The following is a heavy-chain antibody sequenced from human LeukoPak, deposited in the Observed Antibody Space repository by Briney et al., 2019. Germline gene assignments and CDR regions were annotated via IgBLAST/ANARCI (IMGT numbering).Heavy chain of an antibody. D-gene: IGHD3-16*01. Sequence: GGSLRLSCAASGLTFSSSSMHWVRQAPGKGLEFVSAISGDGSAIYYADSVKGRFTISRGNSKNMLYLQMGSLRTEDMAVYYCGKAPPGGPGDYVGQGTLVTVSS. CDR3: GKAPPGGPGDY. CDR1: GLTFSSSS. CDR2: ISGDGSAI. V-gene: IGHV3-64*02. J-gene: IGHJ4*02.